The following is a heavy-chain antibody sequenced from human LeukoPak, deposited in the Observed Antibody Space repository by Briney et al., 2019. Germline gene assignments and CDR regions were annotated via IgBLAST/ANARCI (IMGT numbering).Heavy chain of an antibody. CDR1: GYTFTGYY. V-gene: IGHV1-2*06. J-gene: IGHJ2*01. CDR2: INPNSGGT. Sequence: ASVKVSCXASGYTFTGYYMHWVRQAPGQGLEWMGRINPNSGGTNYAQKFQGRVTITTDESTSTAYMGLSSLRSEDTAVYYCARDIYDSSGYYPWYFDLWGRGTLVTVSS. CDR3: ARDIYDSSGYYPWYFDL. D-gene: IGHD3-22*01.